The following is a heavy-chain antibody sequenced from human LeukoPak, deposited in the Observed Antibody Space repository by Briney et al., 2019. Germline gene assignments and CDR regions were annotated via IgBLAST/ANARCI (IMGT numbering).Heavy chain of an antibody. D-gene: IGHD2-21*02. CDR3: ARVAAYCGGDCYPPHYYYYYMDV. V-gene: IGHV4-61*02. CDR1: GGSISSGSYY. J-gene: IGHJ6*03. Sequence: PSQTLSLTCTVSGGSISSGSYYWSWIRQPAGKGLEWIGRIYTSGSTNYNPSLKSRVTISVDTSKNQFSLKLSSVTAADTAVYYCARVAAYCGGDCYPPHYYYYYMDVWGKGTTVTISS. CDR2: IYTSGST.